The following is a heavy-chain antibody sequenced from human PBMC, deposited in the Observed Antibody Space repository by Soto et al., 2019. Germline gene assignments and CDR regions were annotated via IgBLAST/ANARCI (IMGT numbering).Heavy chain of an antibody. V-gene: IGHV1-24*01. D-gene: IGHD1-7*01. CDR1: GYTLTELS. Sequence: ASVKVSCKVSGYTLTELSMHWVRQAPGKGLEWMGGFEPEDGETIYAQKFQGRVTMTEDTSTDTAYMELSSLRSEDTAVYYCATGIELELRFSYYGMDVWGQGTTVTVSS. J-gene: IGHJ6*02. CDR3: ATGIELELRFSYYGMDV. CDR2: FEPEDGET.